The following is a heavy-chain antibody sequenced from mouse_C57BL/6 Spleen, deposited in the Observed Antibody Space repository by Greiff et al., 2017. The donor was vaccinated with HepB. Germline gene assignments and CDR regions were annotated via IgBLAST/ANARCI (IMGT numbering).Heavy chain of an antibody. V-gene: IGHV5-17*01. CDR2: ISSGSSTI. CDR3: ARNYYSNPWFAY. J-gene: IGHJ3*01. Sequence: EVKLMESGGGLVKPGGSLKLSCAASGFTFSDYGVHWVRQAPEKGLEWVAYISSGSSTIYYADTVKGRFTISRDNAKNTLFLQMTSLRSEDTAMYYCARNYYSNPWFAYWGQGTLVTVSA. CDR1: GFTFSDYG. D-gene: IGHD2-5*01.